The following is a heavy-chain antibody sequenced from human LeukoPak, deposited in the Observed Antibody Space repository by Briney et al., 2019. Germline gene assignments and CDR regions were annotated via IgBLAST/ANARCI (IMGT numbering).Heavy chain of an antibody. CDR2: IIPIFGTA. CDR3: ASSGIAVAGTRYYFDY. CDR1: GGTFSSYA. Sequence: ASVTVSCKASGGTFSSYAISWVRQAPGQGLEWMGGIIPIFGTANYAQKFQGRVTITADESTSTAYMELSSLRSEDTAVYYCASSGIAVAGTRYYFDYWGQGTLVTVSS. D-gene: IGHD6-19*01. V-gene: IGHV1-69*01. J-gene: IGHJ4*02.